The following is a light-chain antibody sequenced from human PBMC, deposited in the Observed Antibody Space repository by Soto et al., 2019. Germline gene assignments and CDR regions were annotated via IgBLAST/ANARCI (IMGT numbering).Light chain of an antibody. CDR1: QTISSW. Sequence: DIQMTQSPSTLSGSVGDRVTITXRASQTISSWLDWYQQKPGKAPKXXIYKASNLKSGVPSRFSGSGAGTEFTLTISSLQPDDFATYYCQQYKSYPVTFGQGTRLEIK. CDR3: QQYKSYPVT. J-gene: IGKJ5*01. V-gene: IGKV1-5*03. CDR2: KAS.